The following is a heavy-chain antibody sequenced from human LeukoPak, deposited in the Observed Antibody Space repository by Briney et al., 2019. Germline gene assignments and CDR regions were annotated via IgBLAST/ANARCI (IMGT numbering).Heavy chain of an antibody. Sequence: KPSETLSLTCTVSGASTGRYYWSWIRQPPGKGLEWIGYISDNDNTNYNPSLKSRVTISVDTSKNQFSLKLSSVTAADTAVYYCARSPTEWDYNHTLDYWGQANQVGVSS. CDR2: ISDNDNT. V-gene: IGHV4-59*01. CDR1: GASTGRYY. D-gene: IGHD3-10*01. CDR3: ARSPTEWDYNHTLDY. J-gene: IGHJ4*02.